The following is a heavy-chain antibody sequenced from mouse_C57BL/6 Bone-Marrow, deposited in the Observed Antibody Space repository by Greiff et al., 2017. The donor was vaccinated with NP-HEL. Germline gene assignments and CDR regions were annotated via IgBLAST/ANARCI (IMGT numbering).Heavy chain of an antibody. Sequence: EVQLQQSGPGLVKPSQSLSLTCSVTGYSITSGYYWNWIRQFPGNKLEWMGYISYDGSNNYNPSLKNRISITRDTSKNQFFLKLNSVTTEDTATYYCARRAIYYGYPYAMDYWGQGTSVTVSS. CDR2: ISYDGSN. CDR3: ARRAIYYGYPYAMDY. CDR1: GYSITSGYY. D-gene: IGHD2-2*01. J-gene: IGHJ4*01. V-gene: IGHV3-6*01.